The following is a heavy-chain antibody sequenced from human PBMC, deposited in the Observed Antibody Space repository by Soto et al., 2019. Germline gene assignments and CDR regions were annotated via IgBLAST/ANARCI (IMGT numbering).Heavy chain of an antibody. D-gene: IGHD3-16*01. J-gene: IGHJ4*02. CDR3: ARGSYGDKVES. V-gene: IGHV4-30-4*01. CDR1: GGSISTVDYW. CDR2: IYDGGRT. Sequence: QVQLQESGPGLVKPSQTLSLTCTVSGGSISTVDYWWSWIRQSPDMGLEWIGHIYDGGRTYNNPSLESRVTMSVDTSKSQLSLTLSSVSAADKAFYYCARGSYGDKVESWGQGTLVTVSS.